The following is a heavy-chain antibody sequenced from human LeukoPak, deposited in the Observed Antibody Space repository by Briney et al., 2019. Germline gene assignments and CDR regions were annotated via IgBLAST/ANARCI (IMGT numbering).Heavy chain of an antibody. V-gene: IGHV3-48*03. J-gene: IGHJ6*02. CDR2: ISSSGSTI. Sequence: GGSLRLSCAASGFTFSSYEMNWVRQAPGKRLEWVSYISSSGSTIYYADSVKGRFTISRDNAKNSLYLQMNSLRAEDTAVYYCARGDQVATGPGYYYGMDVWGQGTTVTVSS. CDR3: ARGDQVATGPGYYYGMDV. D-gene: IGHD5-12*01. CDR1: GFTFSSYE.